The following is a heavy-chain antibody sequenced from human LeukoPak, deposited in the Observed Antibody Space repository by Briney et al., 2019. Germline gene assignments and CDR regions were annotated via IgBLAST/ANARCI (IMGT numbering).Heavy chain of an antibody. J-gene: IGHJ5*02. V-gene: IGHV4-59*01. CDR1: GGSISSYY. CDR3: ARGGDYYGSGFDP. Sequence: TASETLSLTCTVSGGSISSYYWSWIRQPPGKGLEWIGYIYYSGSTNYNPSLKSRVTISVDTSKNQFSLKLSSVTAADTAVYYCARGGDYYGSGFDPWGQGTLVTVSS. D-gene: IGHD3-10*01. CDR2: IYYSGST.